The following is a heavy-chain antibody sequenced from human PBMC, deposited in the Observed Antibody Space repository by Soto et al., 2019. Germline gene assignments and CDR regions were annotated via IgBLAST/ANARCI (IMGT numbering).Heavy chain of an antibody. CDR1: GFTFTRYS. J-gene: IGHJ4*02. Sequence: GVSLRLSCAASGFTFTRYSMNWLRQVPGKGLEWVSSISSTTNYIYYGDSMKGRFTISRDNAKNSLYLEMNSLRAEDTAVYYCARESEDLTSNFDYWGQGPQVTVSS. V-gene: IGHV3-21*06. CDR2: ISSTTNYI. CDR3: ARESEDLTSNFDY.